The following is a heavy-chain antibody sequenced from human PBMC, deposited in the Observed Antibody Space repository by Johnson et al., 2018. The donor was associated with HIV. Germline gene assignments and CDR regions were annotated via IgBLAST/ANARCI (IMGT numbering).Heavy chain of an antibody. CDR3: AREGKDAFDI. V-gene: IGHV3-20*04. J-gene: IGHJ3*02. Sequence: VQLVESGGGVVRPGGSPKLSCAASGFSFDDYGMSWVRQPPGKGLEWVSGIVWHGGSTSYADSVRGRFTISRDNSKKTLSLQMNSLRAEDTAVYSCAREGKDAFDIWGQGTMVTVSS. CDR1: GFSFDDYG. CDR2: IVWHGGST. D-gene: IGHD3-10*01.